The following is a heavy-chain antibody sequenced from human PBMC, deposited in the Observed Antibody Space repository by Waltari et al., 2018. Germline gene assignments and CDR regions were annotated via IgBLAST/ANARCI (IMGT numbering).Heavy chain of an antibody. V-gene: IGHV4-34*01. D-gene: IGHD2-2*01. CDR3: ARGAIGDIVVVPATLLFDY. Sequence: QVQLQQWGAGLLKPSETLSLTCAVYGGSFSGYYWSWIRQPPGKGLEWIGEINHSGSTNYNPSLKSRVTISVDTSKNQFSLKLSSVTAADTAVYYCARGAIGDIVVVPATLLFDYWGQGTLVTVSS. CDR1: GGSFSGYY. J-gene: IGHJ4*02. CDR2: INHSGST.